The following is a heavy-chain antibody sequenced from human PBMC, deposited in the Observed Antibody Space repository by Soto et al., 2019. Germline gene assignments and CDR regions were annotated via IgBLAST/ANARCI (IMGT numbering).Heavy chain of an antibody. CDR1: GFSLTTSGMR. J-gene: IGHJ6*02. V-gene: IGHV2-70*04. CDR2: IDWDEDK. Sequence: SGPTLVNPTQTLTLTCTFSGFSLTTSGMRVSWIRQSPGKALEWLARIDWDEDKFYSTSLKTRLTVSQDTSINQVVLTMTNMDPVDTGTYYCARMGTSYYYYALDVWGQGTTVTVSS. D-gene: IGHD1-1*01. CDR3: ARMGTSYYYYALDV.